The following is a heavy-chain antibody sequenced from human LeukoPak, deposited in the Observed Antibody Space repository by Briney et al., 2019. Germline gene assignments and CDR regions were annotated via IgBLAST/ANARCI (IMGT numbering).Heavy chain of an antibody. D-gene: IGHD3-22*01. V-gene: IGHV3-21*01. CDR1: GFTFSSYS. Sequence: GGSLRLSCAASGFTFSSYSINWVRQAPGKGLEWVSCVSSTSSFIYYADSVKGRFTISRDNAKNSLYLQMNSLRAEDTAVYYCAKDFGRGNAYDSSGYSFDHWGQGTLVTVSS. CDR3: AKDFGRGNAYDSSGYSFDH. CDR2: VSSTSSFI. J-gene: IGHJ4*02.